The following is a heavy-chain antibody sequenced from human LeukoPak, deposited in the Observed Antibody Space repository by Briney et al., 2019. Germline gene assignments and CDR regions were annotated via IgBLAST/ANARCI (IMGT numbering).Heavy chain of an antibody. CDR3: ARHPDTPRGVITNSEFDY. CDR2: IYYSGST. Sequence: SETLSLTCTVSGGSISMSDYYWGWIRQPPGRGREWFGRIYYSGSTYYNPSLKSRVTISVDTSKKQLYLKLSSVTAADTAVYYCARHPDTPRGVITNSEFDYWGQGTLVTVSS. J-gene: IGHJ4*02. CDR1: GGSISMSDYY. D-gene: IGHD3-10*01. V-gene: IGHV4-39*01.